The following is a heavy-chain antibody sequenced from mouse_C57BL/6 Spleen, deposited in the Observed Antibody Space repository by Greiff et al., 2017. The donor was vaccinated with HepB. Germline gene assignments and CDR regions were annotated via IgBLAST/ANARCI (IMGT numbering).Heavy chain of an antibody. V-gene: IGHV1-42*01. CDR1: GYSFTGYY. CDR3: ARRHYGSSYRYFDV. CDR2: INPSTGGT. D-gene: IGHD1-1*01. J-gene: IGHJ1*03. Sequence: EVQRVESGPELVKPGASVKISCKASGYSFTGYYMNWVKQSPEKSLEWIGEINPSTGGTTYNQKFKAKATLTVDKSSSTAYMQLKSLTSEDSAVYYCARRHYGSSYRYFDVWGTGTTVTVSS.